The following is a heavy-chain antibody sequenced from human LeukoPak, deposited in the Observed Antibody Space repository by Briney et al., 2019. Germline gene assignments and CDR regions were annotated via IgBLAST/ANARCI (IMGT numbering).Heavy chain of an antibody. Sequence: SETLSLTCAVYGGSFSGYYWSWIRQPPGKGLEWIGEINHSGSTNYNPSLKSRVTISVDTSKNQFSLKLSSVTAADTAVYYCARQSAGLYCSGGNCTYYFDYWGQGTLVTVSS. D-gene: IGHD2-15*01. CDR2: INHSGST. CDR1: GGSFSGYY. J-gene: IGHJ4*02. V-gene: IGHV4-34*01. CDR3: ARQSAGLYCSGGNCTYYFDY.